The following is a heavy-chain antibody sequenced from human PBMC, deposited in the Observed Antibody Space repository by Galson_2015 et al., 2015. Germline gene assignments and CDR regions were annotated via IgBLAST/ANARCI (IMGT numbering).Heavy chain of an antibody. Sequence: SLRLSCAASGFTFSPYPMHWVRQAPGKGLEWVAIISYDGSNKYYADSVKGRFTISRDISENTLYLQMNSLRVEDTAVYYCARGWYSYGRFDYWGQGTLVTVSS. V-gene: IGHV3-30-3*01. CDR2: ISYDGSNK. J-gene: IGHJ4*02. D-gene: IGHD5-18*01. CDR1: GFTFSPYP. CDR3: ARGWYSYGRFDY.